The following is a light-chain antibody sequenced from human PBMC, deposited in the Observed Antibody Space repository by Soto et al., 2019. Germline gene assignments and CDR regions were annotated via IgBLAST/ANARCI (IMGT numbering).Light chain of an antibody. J-gene: IGKJ2*01. Sequence: DIVMTQSPLSLPFTPGEPASISCRSSQSLLHSNGYKYLDWYLQKPGQSPQLLIYLGSNRASGLPDRFSGSGSGTDFTLKISRVEAEDVGVYYCMQALQTPVFGQGTKLEIK. CDR2: LGS. V-gene: IGKV2-28*01. CDR1: QSLLHSNGYKY. CDR3: MQALQTPV.